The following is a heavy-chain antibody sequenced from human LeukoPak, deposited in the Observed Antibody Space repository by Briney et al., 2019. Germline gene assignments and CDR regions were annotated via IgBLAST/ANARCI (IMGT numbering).Heavy chain of an antibody. CDR1: GFAFSSFA. V-gene: IGHV3-30*04. J-gene: IGHJ4*02. CDR3: AKVAWDNSNWYRVDY. CDR2: ISYDAFIE. Sequence: GGSLRLSCAASGFAFSSFAMHWVRQAPGKGLEWVSLISYDAFIEDYSDSVKGRFTISRDNFKNTLFLQLNSLRVEDTAVYYCAKVAWDNSNWYRVDYWGQGTLVTVSS. D-gene: IGHD6-13*01.